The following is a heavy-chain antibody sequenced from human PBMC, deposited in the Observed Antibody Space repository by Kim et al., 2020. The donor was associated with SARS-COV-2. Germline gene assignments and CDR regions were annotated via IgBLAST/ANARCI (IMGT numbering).Heavy chain of an antibody. V-gene: IGHV4-4*07. Sequence: YNPSLRRRVSMSADTSKNQFPLNLNSVTAADTAVYYCARGPLPKPWYVDLWGRGTLVIVSS. D-gene: IGHD2-2*01. CDR3: ARGPLPKPWYVDL. J-gene: IGHJ2*01.